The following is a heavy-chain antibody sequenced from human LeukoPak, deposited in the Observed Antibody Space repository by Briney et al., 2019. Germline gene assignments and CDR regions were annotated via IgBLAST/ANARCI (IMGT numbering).Heavy chain of an antibody. V-gene: IGHV3-74*01. D-gene: IGHD2-15*01. CDR1: GFSFSSHW. CDR2: ISDDGSYT. J-gene: IGHJ4*02. CDR3: AREYCSGGSCYRLFDY. Sequence: PGGSLRLSCAASGFSFSSHWVHWVRQAPGKGLVWVSRISDDGSYTSNVDSVKGRFTISRDNSKNTLYLQMNSLRAEDTAVYYCAREYCSGGSCYRLFDYWGQGTLVTVSS.